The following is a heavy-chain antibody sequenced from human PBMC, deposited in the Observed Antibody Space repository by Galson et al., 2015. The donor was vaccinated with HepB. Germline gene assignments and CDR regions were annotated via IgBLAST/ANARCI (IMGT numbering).Heavy chain of an antibody. V-gene: IGHV3-30-3*01. Sequence: SLRLSCAASGFTFFTYTMHWVRQAPGKGLEWVAVISYDGSNKYYADSVKGRFTISRDNSKNTLFLQMNTLRAEDTADYYCARTGYSGSSEALDIWGQGTMVSVPS. CDR1: GFTFFTYT. D-gene: IGHD1-26*01. CDR3: ARTGYSGSSEALDI. J-gene: IGHJ3*02. CDR2: ISYDGSNK.